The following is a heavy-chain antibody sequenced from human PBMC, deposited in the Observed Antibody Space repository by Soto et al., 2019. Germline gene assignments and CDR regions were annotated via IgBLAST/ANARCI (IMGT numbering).Heavy chain of an antibody. Sequence: SETLSLTCTVSGGSMSSSSTYYWGWMRQPPGKGLEWIASFFIGGNTYYNPSVKSRVTISVDTSKNQFSLKLSSVTAADTAVYYCAKCITALGPIDYWGQGTLVTVS. CDR3: AKCITALGPIDY. D-gene: IGHD6-6*01. J-gene: IGHJ4*02. CDR1: GGSMSSSSTYY. V-gene: IGHV4-39*01. CDR2: FFIGGNT.